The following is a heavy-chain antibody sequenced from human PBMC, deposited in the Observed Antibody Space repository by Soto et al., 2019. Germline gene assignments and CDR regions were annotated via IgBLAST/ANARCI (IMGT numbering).Heavy chain of an antibody. V-gene: IGHV3-11*01. J-gene: IGHJ6*02. Sequence: PWGSLRLSCAASGFIFSDYYMTWIRQAPGKGLEWLSCSSNRDRSTYYADSVKDRFVVSKDNAKNLVYLQMNSLRAEDTAVYFCARAWKIEKFGVISMSKGLDVWGQGXTVTVYS. CDR3: ARAWKIEKFGVISMSKGLDV. CDR1: GFIFSDYY. CDR2: SSNRDRST. D-gene: IGHD3-3*01.